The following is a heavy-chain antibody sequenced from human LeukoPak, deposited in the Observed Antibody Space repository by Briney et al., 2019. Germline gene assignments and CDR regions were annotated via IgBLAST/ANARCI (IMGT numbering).Heavy chain of an antibody. J-gene: IGHJ6*02. CDR3: AREDPQTTVPEGMDV. CDR2: IYYSGTT. V-gene: IGHV4-59*01. CDR1: GGSISYYY. D-gene: IGHD4-17*01. Sequence: SETLSLTCTVSGGSISYYYWSWIRQSPGKGLEWIGYIYYSGTTNYNPSLKSRVTISVDTSKDQFSLQLRSVTAADTAVYYCAREDPQTTVPEGMDVWGQGTTVTVSS.